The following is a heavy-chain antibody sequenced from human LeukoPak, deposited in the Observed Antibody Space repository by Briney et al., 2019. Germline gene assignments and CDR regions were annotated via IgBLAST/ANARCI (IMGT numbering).Heavy chain of an antibody. CDR3: ARDVGSGWYHFDN. V-gene: IGHV3-74*01. CDR2: INSDGSST. D-gene: IGHD6-19*01. Sequence: GGSLRLSCAASGFTFSRFWMHWVRQAPGKGLVWVSRINSDGSSTTYADSVKGRFTISRDNAENTLYLQMNSLRVEDTAVYYCARDVGSGWYHFDNWGQGTLVTVSS. J-gene: IGHJ4*02. CDR1: GFTFSRFW.